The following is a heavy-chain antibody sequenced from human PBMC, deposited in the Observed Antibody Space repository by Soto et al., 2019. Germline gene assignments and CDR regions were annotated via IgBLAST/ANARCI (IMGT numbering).Heavy chain of an antibody. J-gene: IGHJ3*02. V-gene: IGHV3-74*03. CDR2: ISSNGSDA. CDR3: ARGSSTWRNALDI. D-gene: IGHD6-13*01. Sequence: GGSLRLSCAASGFTFSSCAMSWVRRAPGKGLVWVSRISSNGSDAKYADSVKGRFTISRDNAKNTLYLQMNSLRADDTAVYYCARGSSTWRNALDIWGQGTMVTVSS. CDR1: GFTFSSCA.